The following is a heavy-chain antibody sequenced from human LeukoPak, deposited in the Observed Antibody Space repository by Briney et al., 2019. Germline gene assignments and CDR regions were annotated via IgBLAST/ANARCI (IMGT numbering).Heavy chain of an antibody. CDR3: ARDLRDY. Sequence: GGSLRLSCAASGFTFSSYAMHWVRQAPGKGLEWVAVISYDGSNKYYADSVKGRFTISRDNSKNTLYLQMNSLRAEDTAGYYCARDLRDYWGQGTLVTVSS. V-gene: IGHV3-30-3*01. CDR1: GFTFSSYA. D-gene: IGHD3-9*01. J-gene: IGHJ4*02. CDR2: ISYDGSNK.